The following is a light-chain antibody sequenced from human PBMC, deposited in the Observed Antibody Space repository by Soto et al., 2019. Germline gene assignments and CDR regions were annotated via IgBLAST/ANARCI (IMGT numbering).Light chain of an antibody. CDR1: SSDIGGYNY. V-gene: IGLV2-8*01. Sequence: QSVLTQPPSASGSLGQSVTISCTGTSSDIGGYNYVSWYQQHPGKAPKLIIYEVSKRPSGVPDRFSGSKSGNTASLTVSGLQAEDEGDYYCSSYSSSSKILFGGGTKLTVL. CDR2: EVS. CDR3: SSYSSSSKIL. J-gene: IGLJ2*01.